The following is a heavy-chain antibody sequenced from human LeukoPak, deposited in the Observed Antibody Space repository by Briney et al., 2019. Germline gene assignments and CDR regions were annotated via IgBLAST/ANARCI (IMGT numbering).Heavy chain of an antibody. CDR3: AKASFTGYDYYFDY. V-gene: IGHV3-23*01. D-gene: IGHD5-12*01. Sequence: PGGPLRLSGAASSFSFPSFAMNWVRQAPGKGLQWISVISGSGPSTDYAGCLKGRFTISRTNSKNTLFLQMTGLRAETTAIISCAKASFTGYDYYFDYWGQGALVTVSS. CDR1: SFSFPSFA. CDR2: ISGSGPST. J-gene: IGHJ4*02.